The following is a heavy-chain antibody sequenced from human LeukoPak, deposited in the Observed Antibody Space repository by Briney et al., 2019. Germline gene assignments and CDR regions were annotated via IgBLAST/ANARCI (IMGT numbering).Heavy chain of an antibody. CDR1: GGTFSGYA. V-gene: IGHV1-69*05. J-gene: IGHJ5*02. CDR2: IIPIFGTA. Sequence: GASVKASCKASGGTFSGYAISWVRQAPGQGLEWMGGIIPIFGTANYAQKFQGRVTITTDESTSTAYMELSSLRSEDTAVYYCASFLVTAAGNWFDPWGQGTLVTVSS. D-gene: IGHD6-13*01. CDR3: ASFLVTAAGNWFDP.